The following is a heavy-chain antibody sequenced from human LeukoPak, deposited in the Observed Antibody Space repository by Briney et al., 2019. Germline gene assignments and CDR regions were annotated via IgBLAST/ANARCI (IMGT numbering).Heavy chain of an antibody. CDR1: GGTFSSCA. Sequence: GASVKVSCKASGGTFSSCAISWVRQAPGQGLEWMGGIIPIFGTANYAQKFQGRVTITADESTSTAYMELSSLRSEDTAVYYCARGGGNWNPTFDYWGQGTLVTVSS. J-gene: IGHJ4*02. V-gene: IGHV1-69*13. CDR3: ARGGGNWNPTFDY. D-gene: IGHD1-1*01. CDR2: IIPIFGTA.